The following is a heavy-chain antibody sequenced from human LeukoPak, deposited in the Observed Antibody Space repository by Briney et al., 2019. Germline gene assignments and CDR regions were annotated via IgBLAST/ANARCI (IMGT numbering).Heavy chain of an antibody. J-gene: IGHJ6*02. Sequence: PGGSLRLSCAASGFTFSSYSMNWVRQAPGKGLEWVSSISSSSSYIYYADSVKGRFTISRDNAKNSLYLQMNSLRAEDTAVYYCAEDYGDYHDFGMDAWGQGTTVTVSS. V-gene: IGHV3-21*01. CDR2: ISSSSSYI. CDR3: AEDYGDYHDFGMDA. CDR1: GFTFSSYS. D-gene: IGHD4-17*01.